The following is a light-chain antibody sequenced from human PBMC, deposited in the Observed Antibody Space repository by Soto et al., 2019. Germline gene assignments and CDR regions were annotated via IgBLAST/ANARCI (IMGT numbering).Light chain of an antibody. CDR3: SSYRSSSIYV. Sequence: QSVLTQPASVSGSTGQSITISCTGTSSDIKYVSWYQQHPGKAPKVLIYEVTNRPSGVSNRFSGSKSGNTASLTISGLQAEDEADYYCSSYRSSSIYVFGTGTKVTVL. J-gene: IGLJ1*01. V-gene: IGLV2-14*01. CDR1: SSDIKY. CDR2: EVT.